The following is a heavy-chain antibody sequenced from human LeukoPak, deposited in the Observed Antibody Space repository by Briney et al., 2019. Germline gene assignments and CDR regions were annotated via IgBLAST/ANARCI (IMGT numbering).Heavy chain of an antibody. J-gene: IGHJ4*02. V-gene: IGHV4-61*02. CDR3: ARGRRAAAGSVDY. D-gene: IGHD6-13*01. CDR2: IYTSGST. Sequence: PSEALSLTCTGSGGSISSGSYYWSWIRQPAGKGLEWIGRIYTSGSTNYNPSLKSRVTISVDTSKNQFSLKLSSVTAADTAVYYCARGRRAAAGSVDYWGQGTLVTVSS. CDR1: GGSISSGSYY.